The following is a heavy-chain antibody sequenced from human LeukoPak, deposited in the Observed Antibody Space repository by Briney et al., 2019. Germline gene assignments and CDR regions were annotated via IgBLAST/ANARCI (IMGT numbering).Heavy chain of an antibody. CDR3: AKDSSGWWTYFDY. V-gene: IGHV3-30*04. Sequence: GGSLRLSCAASGFTFSSYAMHWVRQAPGKGLEWVAVISYDGSNKYYADSVKGRFTISRDNSKNTLYLQMNSLRAEDTAVYYCAKDSSGWWTYFDYWGQGTLVTVSS. J-gene: IGHJ4*02. CDR1: GFTFSSYA. D-gene: IGHD6-19*01. CDR2: ISYDGSNK.